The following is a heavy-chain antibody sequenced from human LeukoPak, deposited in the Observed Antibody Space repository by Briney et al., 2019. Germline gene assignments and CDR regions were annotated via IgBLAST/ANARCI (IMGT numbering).Heavy chain of an antibody. CDR1: GFTFSSYE. J-gene: IGHJ5*02. CDR2: ISSSGSTI. CDR3: ARGDTDTYCSGGSCYPSGLANWFDP. V-gene: IGHV3-48*03. D-gene: IGHD2-15*01. Sequence: GGSLRLSCAASGFTFSSYEMNWVRQAPGKGLEWVSYISSSGSTIYYADSVKGRFTISRDNAKNSLYLQMNSLRAEDTAVYYCARGDTDTYCSGGSCYPSGLANWFDPWGQGTLVTVSS.